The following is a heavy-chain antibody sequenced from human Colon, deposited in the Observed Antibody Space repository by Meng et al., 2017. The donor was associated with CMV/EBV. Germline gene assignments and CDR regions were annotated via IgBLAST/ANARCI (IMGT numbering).Heavy chain of an antibody. CDR3: ARGKDYDVWGGAWFDP. CDR1: GFTFSVYS. V-gene: IGHV3-21*01. D-gene: IGHD3-3*01. Sequence: GESLKISCAASGFTFSVYSMNWVRQAPGKGLEWVSSISTSSNYMYYADSVKGRFTISGDNAKNSLYLQMNGLRDEDTAVYYCARGKDYDVWGGAWFDPWGQGTLVTVSS. CDR2: ISTSSNYM. J-gene: IGHJ5*02.